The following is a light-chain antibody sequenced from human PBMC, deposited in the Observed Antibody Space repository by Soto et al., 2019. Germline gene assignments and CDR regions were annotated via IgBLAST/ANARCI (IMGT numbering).Light chain of an antibody. CDR1: SSDVGGYNY. J-gene: IGLJ1*01. Sequence: QSVLTQPASVSGSPGQSITISCTGTSSDVGGYNYVSWFQQHPGKAPKLMIYDVSNRPSGVSNRFSGSKSGNTASLTISGLQAEDEAYYYCSSYTSSSTLSYVFGTGTNVNVL. CDR2: DVS. V-gene: IGLV2-14*01. CDR3: SSYTSSSTLSYV.